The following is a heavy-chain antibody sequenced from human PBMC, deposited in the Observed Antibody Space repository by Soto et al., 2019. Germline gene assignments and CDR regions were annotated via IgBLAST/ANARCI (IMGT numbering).Heavy chain of an antibody. Sequence: SETLSLTCPVSGCSISSGCYYWSWIRQHPGKGLEWIGYIYYSGSTYYNPSLKSRVTISVDTSKNQFSLKLSSVTAADTAVYYCARDARVYCSGGSCYSDYYYGMDVWGQGTTVTVSS. CDR2: IYYSGST. CDR3: ARDARVYCSGGSCYSDYYYGMDV. V-gene: IGHV4-31*03. J-gene: IGHJ6*02. CDR1: GCSISSGCYY. D-gene: IGHD2-15*01.